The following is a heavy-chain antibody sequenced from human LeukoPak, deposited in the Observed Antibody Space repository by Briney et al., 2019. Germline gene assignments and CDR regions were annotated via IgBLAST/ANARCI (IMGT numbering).Heavy chain of an antibody. V-gene: IGHV3-23*01. CDR2: ISGSGGST. J-gene: IGHJ5*02. CDR3: ARAGPPAFDP. Sequence: GGSLRLSCAASGFTFSSYAMSWVRQAPGKGLEWVSAISGSGGSTYYADSVKGRFTISRDNAKNSLYLQMNSLRAEDTAVYYCARAGPPAFDPWGQGTLVTVSS. CDR1: GFTFSSYA.